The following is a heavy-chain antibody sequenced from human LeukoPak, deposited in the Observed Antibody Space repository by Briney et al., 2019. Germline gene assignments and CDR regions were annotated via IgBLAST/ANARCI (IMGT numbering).Heavy chain of an antibody. CDR3: AKHWGVI. D-gene: IGHD2-21*01. CDR1: GGSLSSSSYY. CDR2: IYYSGST. V-gene: IGHV4-39*01. J-gene: IGHJ4*02. Sequence: SETLSLTCTVSGGSLSSSSYYWGWIRQPPGKGLEWIGSIYYSGSTYYNPSLKSRVTISVDTSKNQFSLKLSSVTAADTAVYYCAKHWGVIWGQGTLVTVS.